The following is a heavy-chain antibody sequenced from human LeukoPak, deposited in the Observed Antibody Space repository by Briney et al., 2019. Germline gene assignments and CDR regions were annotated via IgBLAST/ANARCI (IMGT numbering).Heavy chain of an antibody. CDR2: INPNSGGT. V-gene: IGHV1-2*02. Sequence: ASVKVSCKASGYTFSGYYMHWVRQAPGQGLEWMGWINPNSGGTNYAQNFQGRVTMTRDTSINTAYMELSRLRSDDTAVYYCARGALWFGDLFEYWGQGTLVTVSS. CDR1: GYTFSGYY. D-gene: IGHD3-10*01. CDR3: ARGALWFGDLFEY. J-gene: IGHJ4*02.